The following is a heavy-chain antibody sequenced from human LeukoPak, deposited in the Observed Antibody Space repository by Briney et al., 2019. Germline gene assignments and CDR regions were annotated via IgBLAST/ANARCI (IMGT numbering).Heavy chain of an antibody. CDR3: AKDHNFRRRSGGIWDY. CDR1: GFTFSNYA. CDR2: ISYDGSNK. Sequence: GGSLRLSCAASGFTFSNYAMTWVRQAPGKGLEWVAVISYDGSNKYYADSVKGRFTISRDNSKNTLYLQMNSLRAEDTAVYYCAKDHNFRRRSGGIWDYWGQGTLVTVSS. V-gene: IGHV3-30*18. J-gene: IGHJ4*02. D-gene: IGHD6-13*01.